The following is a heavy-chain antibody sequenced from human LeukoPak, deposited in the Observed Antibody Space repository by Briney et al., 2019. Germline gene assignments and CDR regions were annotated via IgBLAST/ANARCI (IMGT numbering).Heavy chain of an antibody. V-gene: IGHV3-30*02. D-gene: IGHD6-13*01. CDR1: GFTFSSYG. J-gene: IGHJ4*02. CDR3: AKVRSSSWYYRVFTTFDY. CDR2: IRYDGSNK. Sequence: GGSLRLSCAASGFTFSSYGMHWVRQAPGKGLEWVAFIRYDGSNKYYADSVKGRFTISRDNSMNTLYLQMNSLRAKDTAVYYCAKVRSSSWYYRVFTTFDYWGQGTLVTVSS.